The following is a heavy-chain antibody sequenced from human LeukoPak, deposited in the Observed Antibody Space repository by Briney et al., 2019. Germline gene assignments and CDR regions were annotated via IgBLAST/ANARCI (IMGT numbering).Heavy chain of an antibody. V-gene: IGHV3-53*01. D-gene: IGHD3-10*01. J-gene: IGHJ4*02. CDR3: ARDSYYGSGSYYRYTFDY. Sequence: GGSLRLSCAASGFTVSSNYMGWVRQAPGKGLEWVSVIYSGGTTYYADSVKGRFTISRDNSKNTLYLQMNSLRAEDTAVYYCARDSYYGSGSYYRYTFDYWGQGTLVTVSS. CDR2: IYSGGTT. CDR1: GFTVSSNY.